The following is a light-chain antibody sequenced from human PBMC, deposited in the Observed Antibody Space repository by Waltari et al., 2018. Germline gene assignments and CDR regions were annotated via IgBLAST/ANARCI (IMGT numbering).Light chain of an antibody. CDR3: FSFTPTSRLAM. CDR2: AVT. V-gene: IGLV2-14*03. J-gene: IGLJ3*02. Sequence: QSALTQPASVSGSPGQSLTISCTGTSHYIGGHYFVPWYQQHPGQAPKLLIYAVTKRASGISSRFSGSKSGNTASLTISGLQAEDEADYYCFSFTPTSRLAMFAGGTKLTV. CDR1: SHYIGGHYF.